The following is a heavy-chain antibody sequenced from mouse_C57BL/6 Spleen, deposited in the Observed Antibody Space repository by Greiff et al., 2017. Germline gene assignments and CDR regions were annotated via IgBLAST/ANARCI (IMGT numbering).Heavy chain of an antibody. V-gene: IGHV1-78*01. Sequence: VKLQESDAELVKPGASVKISCKVSGYTFTDHTIHWMKQRPEQGLAWIGYIYPRDGSTKYNEKFKGKATLTADKSSSTAYMQLNSLTSEDSAVYFCARKKAYYAMDYWGQGTSVTVSS. J-gene: IGHJ4*01. CDR3: ARKKAYYAMDY. CDR2: IYPRDGST. CDR1: GYTFTDHT.